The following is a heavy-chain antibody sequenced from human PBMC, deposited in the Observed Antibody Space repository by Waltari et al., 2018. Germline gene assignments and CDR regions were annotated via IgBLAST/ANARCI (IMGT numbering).Heavy chain of an antibody. CDR1: GFTFSNYA. Sequence: QVQLVESGGGVVQPGRSLRLSCAASGFTFSNYAMYWVRQTPGKGLQWVALISYDGSYKYYGDSVKGRFTISRDHSNSTLYLQMNSLRPEDTAVYYCAREGYSGSYWFDYWGQGTLVTVSS. CDR2: ISYDGSYK. V-gene: IGHV3-30*01. J-gene: IGHJ4*02. D-gene: IGHD1-26*01. CDR3: AREGYSGSYWFDY.